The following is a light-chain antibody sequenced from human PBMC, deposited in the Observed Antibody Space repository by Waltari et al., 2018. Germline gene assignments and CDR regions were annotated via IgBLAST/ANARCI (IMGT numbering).Light chain of an antibody. J-gene: IGKJ2*01. CDR3: QQRYRVPDT. CDR1: QSISKY. V-gene: IGKV1-39*01. Sequence: DIQMTQSPSSLSASVGDRVTITCQASQSISKYLNWYQQKPGQAPTLLLYSASTLQSSVPSRFSGIGSETEFEHTISSLKPEDFAAYSGQQRYRVPDTFGEGTKLEIK. CDR2: SAS.